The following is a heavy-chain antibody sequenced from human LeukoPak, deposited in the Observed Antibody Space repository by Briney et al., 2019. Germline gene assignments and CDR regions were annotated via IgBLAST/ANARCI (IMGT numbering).Heavy chain of an antibody. CDR1: GYTFTGYY. Sequence: RASVKVSCKASGYTFTGYYMHWVRQAPGQGLEWMGWMNPNSGNTGYAQKFQGRVTMTRNTSISTAYMELSSLRSEDTAVYYCARGGGKWLRLEGRLDYWGQGTLVTVSS. V-gene: IGHV1-8*02. D-gene: IGHD5-12*01. CDR3: ARGGGKWLRLEGRLDY. J-gene: IGHJ4*02. CDR2: MNPNSGNT.